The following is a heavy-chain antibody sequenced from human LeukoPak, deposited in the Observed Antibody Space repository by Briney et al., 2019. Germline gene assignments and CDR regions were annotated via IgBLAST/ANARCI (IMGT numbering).Heavy chain of an antibody. CDR1: GGSFSGYY. J-gene: IGHJ6*02. CDR2: INHSGST. CDR3: ARRRRYCSSTSCRNYYYYYGMDV. Sequence: PSETLSLTCAVYGGSFSGYYWSWIRQPPGKGLEWIGEINHSGSTNYNPSLKSRVTISVDTSKNQFSPKLSSVTAADTAVYYCARRRRYCSSTSCRNYYYYYGMDVWGQGTTVTVSS. D-gene: IGHD2-2*01. V-gene: IGHV4-34*01.